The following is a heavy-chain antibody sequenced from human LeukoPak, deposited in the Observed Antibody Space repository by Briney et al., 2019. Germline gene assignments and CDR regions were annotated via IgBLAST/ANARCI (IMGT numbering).Heavy chain of an antibody. V-gene: IGHV4-34*01. Sequence: SETQSLTCAVYGGSFSGYYWSWIRQPPGKGQEWIGEINHSGGTNYNPSLKSRVTISVDTSKNQFSLKLSSVTAADTAVYYCARGGLRSGGSCYINWGQGTLVTVSS. CDR1: GGSFSGYY. D-gene: IGHD2-15*01. CDR3: ARGGLRSGGSCYIN. CDR2: INHSGGT. J-gene: IGHJ4*02.